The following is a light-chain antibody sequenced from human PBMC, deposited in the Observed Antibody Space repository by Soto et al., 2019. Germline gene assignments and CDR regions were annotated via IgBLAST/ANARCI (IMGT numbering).Light chain of an antibody. CDR2: EVS. CDR3: SSYTNNNALV. V-gene: IGLV2-14*01. Sequence: QSALTQPASVSGSPGQSITISCTGTSSDVGGYNYVSWYQQHPGKAPKLMIYEVSDRPSGVSNRFSGSKSGNTASLTISGLQTEDEAAYYCSSYTNNNALVFGGGTKLTVL. CDR1: SSDVGGYNY. J-gene: IGLJ3*02.